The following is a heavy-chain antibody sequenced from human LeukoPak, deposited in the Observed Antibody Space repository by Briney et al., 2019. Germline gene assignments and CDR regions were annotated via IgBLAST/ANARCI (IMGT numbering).Heavy chain of an antibody. CDR1: GYTFTSYD. Sequence: ASVKVSCKASGYTFTSYDINWVRQATGQGLEWMGWMNPNSGNTGYAQKFQGRVTMTRNTSISTAYMELSSLRSEDTAVYYCARAGVPRCSSTSCYYWFDPWGQGTLVTVSS. D-gene: IGHD2-2*01. V-gene: IGHV1-8*01. CDR3: ARAGVPRCSSTSCYYWFDP. CDR2: MNPNSGNT. J-gene: IGHJ5*02.